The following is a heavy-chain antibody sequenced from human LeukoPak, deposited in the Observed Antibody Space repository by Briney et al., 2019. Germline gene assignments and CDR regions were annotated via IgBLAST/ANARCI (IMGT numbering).Heavy chain of an antibody. CDR3: AREPYYYGSGSYYRY. CDR2: INHSGST. Sequence: SETLSLTCAVYGGSFSGYYWSWIRQPPGKGLEWIGEINHSGSTNYNPSLKSRVTISVDTSKNQFSLKLSSVTAADTAVYYCAREPYYYGSGSYYRYWGQGTLVTVSS. J-gene: IGHJ4*02. V-gene: IGHV4-34*01. CDR1: GGSFSGYY. D-gene: IGHD3-10*01.